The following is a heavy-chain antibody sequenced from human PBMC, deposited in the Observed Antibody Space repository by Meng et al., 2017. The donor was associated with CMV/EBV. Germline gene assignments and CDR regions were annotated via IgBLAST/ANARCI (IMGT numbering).Heavy chain of an antibody. CDR2: IYYSGST. V-gene: IGHV4-59*01. CDR3: ARGGGIQLWYYYYGMDV. D-gene: IGHD5-18*01. Sequence: SETLSLTCTVSGGSISSYYWSWIRQPPGKGLEWIGYIYYSGSTNYNPSLKSRVTISVDTSKNQFSLKLSSVTVADTAVYYCARGGGIQLWYYYYGMDVWGQGTTVTVSS. CDR1: GGSISSYY. J-gene: IGHJ6*02.